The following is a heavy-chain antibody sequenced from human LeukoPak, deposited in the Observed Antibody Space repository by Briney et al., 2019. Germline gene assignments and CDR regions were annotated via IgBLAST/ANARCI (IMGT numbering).Heavy chain of an antibody. Sequence: SETLSLTCTVSGGSISSYYWSWIRQPPGKGLEWIGYIYYSGSTNYNPSLKSRVTISVDTSKNQFSLKLSSVTAADTAVYYCARLNYDFWSGYHQGSWFDPWGQGTLVTVSS. J-gene: IGHJ5*02. D-gene: IGHD3-3*01. CDR1: GGSISSYY. CDR3: ARLNYDFWSGYHQGSWFDP. CDR2: IYYSGST. V-gene: IGHV4-59*08.